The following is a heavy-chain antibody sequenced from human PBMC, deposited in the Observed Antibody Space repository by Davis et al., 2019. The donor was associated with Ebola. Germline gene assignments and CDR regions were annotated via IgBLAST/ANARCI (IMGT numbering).Heavy chain of an antibody. CDR1: GFTFSSYA. V-gene: IGHV3-23*01. CDR2: ISGSGGST. D-gene: IGHD1-26*01. Sequence: PGGSLRLSCAASGFTFSSYAMSWVRQAPGKGLEWVSAISGSGGSTYYADSVKGRFTISRDNSKNTLYLQMNSLRAEDTAVYYCAKDGGGSPAAYWYFDLWGRGTLVTVSS. CDR3: AKDGGGSPAAYWYFDL. J-gene: IGHJ2*01.